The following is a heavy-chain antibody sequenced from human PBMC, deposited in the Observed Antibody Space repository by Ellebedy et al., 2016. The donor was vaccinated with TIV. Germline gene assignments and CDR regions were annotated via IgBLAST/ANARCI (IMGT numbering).Heavy chain of an antibody. Sequence: MPSETLSLTCSVSGSSISSGYYWSWIRQSPEKGLEWIGEINHSGSTSYNPSLKSRVSISVDTPKKQFSLKMSSVTAADTAVYYCARAFPYSSGWAFDYWGQGTLVTASS. D-gene: IGHD6-19*01. V-gene: IGHV4-34*01. CDR2: INHSGST. CDR1: GSSISSGYY. J-gene: IGHJ4*02. CDR3: ARAFPYSSGWAFDY.